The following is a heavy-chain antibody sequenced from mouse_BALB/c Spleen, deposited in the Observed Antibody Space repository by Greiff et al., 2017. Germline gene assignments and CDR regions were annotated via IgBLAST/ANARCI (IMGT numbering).Heavy chain of an antibody. J-gene: IGHJ4*01. V-gene: IGHV1-82*01. CDR3: ARTYVYAMDY. Sequence: VKLMESGPELVKPGASVKISCKASGYAFSSSWMNWVKQRPGQGLEWIGRIYPGDGDTNYNGKFKGKATLTADKSSSTAYMQLSSLTSVDSAVYFCARTYVYAMDYWGQGTSVTVSS. CDR1: GYAFSSSW. D-gene: IGHD2-12*01. CDR2: IYPGDGDT.